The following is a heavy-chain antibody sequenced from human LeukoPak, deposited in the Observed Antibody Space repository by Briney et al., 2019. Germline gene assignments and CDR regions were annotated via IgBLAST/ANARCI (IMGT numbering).Heavy chain of an antibody. CDR3: ARHSYGVEWLLFLDF. Sequence: PSETLSLTCTVSGGSISSSHYYWGWIRQPPGKGLEWIGSILFSGITYSNPSLESRVTISVDTSKNQFSLKLSSVTAADTAVYYCARHSYGVEWLLFLDFWGQGTLVTVSS. CDR2: ILFSGIT. V-gene: IGHV4-39*01. J-gene: IGHJ4*02. D-gene: IGHD3-3*01. CDR1: GGSISSSHYY.